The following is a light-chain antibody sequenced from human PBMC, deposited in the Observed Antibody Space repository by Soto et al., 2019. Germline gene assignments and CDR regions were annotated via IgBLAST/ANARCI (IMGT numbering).Light chain of an antibody. Sequence: DIQMTQSPSSLSAPVGDRVTITCRASQSISRYLNWYQQKPGKAPKLLIFATSSLQSGVPSRFSGSGSGTDFTLTISSLQPEDFATYYCQQSYSTPFTFGPGTKVDIK. CDR1: QSISRY. CDR3: QQSYSTPFT. J-gene: IGKJ3*01. V-gene: IGKV1-39*01. CDR2: ATS.